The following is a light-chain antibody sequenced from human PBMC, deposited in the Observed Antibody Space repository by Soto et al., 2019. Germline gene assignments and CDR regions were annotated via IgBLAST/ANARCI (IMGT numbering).Light chain of an antibody. CDR2: LNSDGTH. J-gene: IGLJ2*01. CDR1: SGHRNYA. V-gene: IGLV4-69*01. Sequence: QPVLTQSPSASASLGASVKFTCTLNSGHRNYAIAWHQQQPEKGPRYLMKLNSDGTHSKGDGIPDRFSGSSSGAERYLTISSLQSEDEADYYCQTWGTGIQVFGGGTKLTVL. CDR3: QTWGTGIQV.